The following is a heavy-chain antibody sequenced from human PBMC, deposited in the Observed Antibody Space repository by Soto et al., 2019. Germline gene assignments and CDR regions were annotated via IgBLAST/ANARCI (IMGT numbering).Heavy chain of an antibody. V-gene: IGHV4-59*08. CDR3: AKNWNWGYLDH. D-gene: IGHD7-27*01. CDR1: GDSISTDY. CDR2: IYYGGST. Sequence: SETLSLTCTVSGDSISTDYWSWIRQSPGKGLEWIGFIYYGGSTNYNPSLKSRVTISVDTPKNQFSLKLSSVTAADTAVYYCAKNWNWGYLDHWGQGTLVTVSS. J-gene: IGHJ4*02.